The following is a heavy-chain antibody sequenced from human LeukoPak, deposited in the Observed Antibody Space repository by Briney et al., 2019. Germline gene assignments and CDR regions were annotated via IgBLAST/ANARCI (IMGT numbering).Heavy chain of an antibody. CDR1: GFAFSTYW. J-gene: IGHJ4*02. CDR3: AKDSGSYHSIDY. V-gene: IGHV3-7*03. Sequence: GGSLRLSCVASGFAFSTYWMTWVRQTPGKGLEWVALITPDGTNQYYVDSVKGRFTISRDNAQNSLYLQLNSLRADDTAVYYCAKDSGSYHSIDYWGQGTLVTVSS. D-gene: IGHD1-26*01. CDR2: ITPDGTNQ.